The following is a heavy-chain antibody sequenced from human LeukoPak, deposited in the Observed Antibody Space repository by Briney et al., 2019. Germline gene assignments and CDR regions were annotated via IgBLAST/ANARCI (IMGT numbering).Heavy chain of an antibody. Sequence: ASVKVSCKASGYTFTSYDINWVRQATGQGLEWMGWMNPNSGNTGYAQKFQGRVTMTRNTSISTAYMELSSLRSEDTAVYYCARYSGWEERELRAAYYYGMDVWGQGTTVTVSS. CDR1: GYTFTSYD. CDR2: MNPNSGNT. V-gene: IGHV1-8*01. D-gene: IGHD1-26*01. J-gene: IGHJ6*02. CDR3: ARYSGWEERELRAAYYYGMDV.